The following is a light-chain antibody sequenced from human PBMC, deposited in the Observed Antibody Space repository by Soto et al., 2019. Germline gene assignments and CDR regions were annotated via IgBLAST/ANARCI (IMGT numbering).Light chain of an antibody. Sequence: DSQLSQSPSSRAASVGDRSTVTSRASQAIGKYLGWYQQKPGKAPKRLIYATSSWQSGVPSRFSGSGSGTEFTLTISSLQPEDFAIYYCLQHNTYPRTFGQGTKVDIK. CDR3: LQHNTYPRT. V-gene: IGKV1-17*01. CDR1: QAIGKY. J-gene: IGKJ1*01. CDR2: ATS.